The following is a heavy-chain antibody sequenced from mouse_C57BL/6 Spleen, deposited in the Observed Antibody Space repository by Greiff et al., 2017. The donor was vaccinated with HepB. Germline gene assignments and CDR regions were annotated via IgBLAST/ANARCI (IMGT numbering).Heavy chain of an antibody. J-gene: IGHJ2*01. CDR2: ISSGGSYT. V-gene: IGHV5-6*01. CDR1: GFTFSSYG. D-gene: IGHD2-2*01. Sequence: EVQRVESGGDLVKPGGSLKLSCAASGFTFSSYGMSWVRQTPDKRLEWVATISSGGSYTYYPDSVKGRFTISRDNAKNTLYLQMSSLKSEDTAMYYCARYGYDRGNYFDYWGQGTTLTVSS. CDR3: ARYGYDRGNYFDY.